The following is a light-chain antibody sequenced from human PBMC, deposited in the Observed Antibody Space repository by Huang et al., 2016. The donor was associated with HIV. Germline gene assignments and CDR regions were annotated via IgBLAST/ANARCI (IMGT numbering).Light chain of an antibody. V-gene: IGKV3-11*01. Sequence: IVLTQSPATLSWYPGERVTLSCRASQSVGNYIAWYQQHPGQSPKLLIYDTSNRATGTPVRFSGSGSGTDFTLTISSLESEDFAVYYCQQRSSGVTFGGGTK. CDR3: QQRSSGVT. CDR2: DTS. CDR1: QSVGNY. J-gene: IGKJ4*01.